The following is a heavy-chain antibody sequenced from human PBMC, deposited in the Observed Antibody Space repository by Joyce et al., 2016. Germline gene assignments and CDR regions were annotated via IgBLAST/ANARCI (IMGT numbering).Heavy chain of an antibody. J-gene: IGHJ3*02. Sequence: QVQLVQSGAEVKKPGASVKVSCKASGYTFTGHYMHWVRQAPGQGLEWKGWSSPRNDDTNYAQNLQDRVTMTRDTSISTAYMELSRLRSDDTAVYYCARKCGGDCYSYAFDIWGQGTMVTVSS. CDR1: GYTFTGHY. CDR2: SSPRNDDT. D-gene: IGHD2-21*02. V-gene: IGHV1-2*02. CDR3: ARKCGGDCYSYAFDI.